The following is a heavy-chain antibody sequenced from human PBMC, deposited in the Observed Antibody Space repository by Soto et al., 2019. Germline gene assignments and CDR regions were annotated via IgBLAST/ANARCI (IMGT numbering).Heavy chain of an antibody. D-gene: IGHD3-22*01. CDR3: AKDIEVVEVTTGQFDY. V-gene: IGHV3-23*01. J-gene: IGHJ4*02. CDR1: GFTFSSYA. Sequence: GGSLRLSCAASGFTFSSYAMSWVRQAPGKGLEWVSAISGSGGSTYYADSVKGRFTISRDNSKNTLYLQMNSLRAEDTAVYYCAKDIEVVEVTTGQFDYWGQGTLVTVSS. CDR2: ISGSGGST.